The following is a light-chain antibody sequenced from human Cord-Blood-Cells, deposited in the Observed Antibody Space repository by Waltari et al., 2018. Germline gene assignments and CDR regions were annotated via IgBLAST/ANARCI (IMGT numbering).Light chain of an antibody. CDR3: QQSYSTMYT. CDR1: KSISSY. Sequence: DIQMTQSPSSLSASVGDRVTITCRASKSISSYLNWYQQKPGKAPKLLIYAASSLQSGVPSRFSGSGSGTDFTLTIISLQPEDFATYYCQQSYSTMYTFGQGTKLEIK. V-gene: IGKV1-39*01. CDR2: AAS. J-gene: IGKJ2*01.